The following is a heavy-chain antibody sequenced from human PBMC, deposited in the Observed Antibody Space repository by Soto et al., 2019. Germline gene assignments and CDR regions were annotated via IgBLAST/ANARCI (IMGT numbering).Heavy chain of an antibody. J-gene: IGHJ4*02. V-gene: IGHV4-59*01. D-gene: IGHD1-26*01. Sequence: SETLSLTCTVSGGSISSYYWSWIRQPPGKGLEWIGYIYYSGSTNYNPSLKSRVTISVDTSKNQFSLKLSSVTAADTAVYYCARDTLVGAINYWGQGTLVTVSS. CDR1: GGSISSYY. CDR2: IYYSGST. CDR3: ARDTLVGAINY.